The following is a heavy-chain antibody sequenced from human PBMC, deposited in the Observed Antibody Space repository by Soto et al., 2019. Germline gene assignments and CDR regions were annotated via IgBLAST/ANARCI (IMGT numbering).Heavy chain of an antibody. V-gene: IGHV3-53*02. CDR1: GFAVSDNY. J-gene: IGHJ4*02. D-gene: IGHD3-10*01. CDR2: IYSNGDS. Sequence: EVQLVETGGGLIQPGGSLRLSCAASGFAVSDNYLSWVRQTPGEGLEWVSIIYSNGDSYYPDSVRGRFIISRDSSKNMLFLQMNSLTAEDTAVYFCAKALQFYGSGTPFDYWGQGTPVIVSS. CDR3: AKALQFYGSGTPFDY.